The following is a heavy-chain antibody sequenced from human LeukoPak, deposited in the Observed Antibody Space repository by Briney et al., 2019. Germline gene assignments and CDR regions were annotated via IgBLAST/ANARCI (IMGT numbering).Heavy chain of an antibody. CDR3: AKDLNNSPY. CDR2: ISGSGVST. Sequence: GGSLRLSCAASGFTFSSFAMSWVRQPQGKGLEWVSGISGSGVSTYYADSVKGRFTISRDNSKNTLFLQVNSLRAEDTAVYFCAKDLNNSPYWGQGTLVTVSS. CDR1: GFTFSSFA. D-gene: IGHD2-21*01. V-gene: IGHV3-23*01. J-gene: IGHJ4*02.